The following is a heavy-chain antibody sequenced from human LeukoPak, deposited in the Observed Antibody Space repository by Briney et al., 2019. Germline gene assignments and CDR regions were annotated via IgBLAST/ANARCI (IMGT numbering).Heavy chain of an antibody. Sequence: ASVKVSCKASGYTFTSYGISWVRQAPGQGLEWMGWINPNSGGTNYAQKFQGRVTMTRDTSISTAYMELSRLRSDDTAVYYCARVSSSSGGGSDAFDIWGQGTMVTVSS. J-gene: IGHJ3*02. V-gene: IGHV1-2*02. CDR2: INPNSGGT. CDR1: GYTFTSYG. CDR3: ARVSSSSGGGSDAFDI. D-gene: IGHD6-6*01.